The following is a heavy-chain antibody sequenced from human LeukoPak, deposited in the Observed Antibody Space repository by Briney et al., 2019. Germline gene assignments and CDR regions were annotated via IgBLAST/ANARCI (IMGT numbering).Heavy chain of an antibody. CDR3: ARLVQDDILTGYSTYYFDY. J-gene: IGHJ4*02. CDR2: IYHSGST. V-gene: IGHV4-4*02. CDR1: GGSISSSNW. Sequence: PSETLSLTCAVSGGSISSSNWWGWVRQPPGKGLEWIGEIYHSGSTNYNPSLKSRVTISVEKSKNQFYLKLSSVTAADTAVYYCARLVQDDILTGYSTYYFDYWGQGTLVSVSS. D-gene: IGHD3-9*01.